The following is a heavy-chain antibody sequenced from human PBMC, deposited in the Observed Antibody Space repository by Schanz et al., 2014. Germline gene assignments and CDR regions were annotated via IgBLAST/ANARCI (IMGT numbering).Heavy chain of an antibody. Sequence: EVQLLESGGGLVQPGGSLRLSCAASGFTFSSYAMSWVRQAPGRGLEWVSYIGNGGVTIYYADSVKGRFTISRDNAKSSLYLQMNSLRVEDTAVYYCAASSGWHPSTDYWGQGTLVTVSS. J-gene: IGHJ4*02. CDR2: IGNGGVTI. V-gene: IGHV3-48*04. CDR1: GFTFSSYA. D-gene: IGHD6-19*01. CDR3: AASSGWHPSTDY.